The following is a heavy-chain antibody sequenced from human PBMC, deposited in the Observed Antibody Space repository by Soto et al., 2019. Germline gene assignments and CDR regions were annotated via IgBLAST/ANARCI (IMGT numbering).Heavy chain of an antibody. J-gene: IGHJ6*02. CDR2: IKQDGSEK. V-gene: IGHV3-7*03. CDR3: ARERWGDDDIGWYGQDYYYYGMDV. Sequence: HPGGSLRLSCAASGFTFSSYWMSWVRQAPGKGLEWVANIKQDGSEKYYVDSVKGRFTISRDNAKNSLYLQMNSLRAEDTAVYYCARERWGDDDIGWYGQDYYYYGMDVWGQGTTVTVSS. D-gene: IGHD6-19*01. CDR1: GFTFSSYW.